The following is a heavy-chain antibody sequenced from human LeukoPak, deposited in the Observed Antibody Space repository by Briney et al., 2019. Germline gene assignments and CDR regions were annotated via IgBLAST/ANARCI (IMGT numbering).Heavy chain of an antibody. V-gene: IGHV4-34*01. CDR2: INHSGST. D-gene: IGHD2-2*01. CDR3: ARGSVNYCSSTSWSVAFDI. CDR1: GGSFSGYY. Sequence: SETLSLTCAVYGGSFSGYYWSWIRQPPGKGLEWIGEINHSGSTNYNPSLKSRVTISVDTSKNQFSLKLSSVTAADTVVYYCARGSVNYCSSTSWSVAFDIWGQGTMVTVSS. J-gene: IGHJ3*02.